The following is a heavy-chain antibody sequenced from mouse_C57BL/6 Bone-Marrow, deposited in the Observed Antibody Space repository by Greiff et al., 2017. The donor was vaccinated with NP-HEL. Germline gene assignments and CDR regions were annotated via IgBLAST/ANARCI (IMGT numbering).Heavy chain of an antibody. J-gene: IGHJ3*01. CDR3: ARRCSSYAWFAY. CDR1: GFSLTSYG. Sequence: QVQLQQSGPGLVQPSQSLSITCTVSGFSLTSYGVHWVRQSPGKGLEWLGVIWSGGSTDYNAAFISRLSISKDNSKSQVFFIMNSLQADDTAIYYLARRCSSYAWFAYWGQGTLVTVSA. D-gene: IGHD1-1*01. V-gene: IGHV2-2*01. CDR2: IWSGGST.